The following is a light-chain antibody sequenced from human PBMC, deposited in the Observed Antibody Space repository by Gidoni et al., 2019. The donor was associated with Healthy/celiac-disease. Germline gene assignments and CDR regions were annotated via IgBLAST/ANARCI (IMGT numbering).Light chain of an antibody. CDR3: QQYGSSPPIT. J-gene: IGKJ4*01. Sequence: EIVLTQSPGTLSLSPGERATLSCRASQSVSSSYLAWYQQKPGQAPRLLIYGASSRATGIPDRFRGSGSGTGFTLTISRLEPEDFAVYYCQQYGSSPPITFGGGTKVEIK. V-gene: IGKV3-20*01. CDR1: QSVSSSY. CDR2: GAS.